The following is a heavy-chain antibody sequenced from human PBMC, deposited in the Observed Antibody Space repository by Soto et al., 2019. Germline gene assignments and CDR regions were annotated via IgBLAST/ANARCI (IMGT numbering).Heavy chain of an antibody. J-gene: IGHJ6*02. D-gene: IGHD3-10*01. CDR1: GYTFTSYG. CDR3: ARPESPHYYGSGSSYGMDV. Sequence: GASVKVSCKASGYTFTSYGISWVRQAPGQGLEWMGWISAYNGNTNYAQKLQGRVTMTTDTSTSTAYMELRSLRSDDTAVYYCARPESPHYYGSGSSYGMDVWGQGTTVTVSS. V-gene: IGHV1-18*04. CDR2: ISAYNGNT.